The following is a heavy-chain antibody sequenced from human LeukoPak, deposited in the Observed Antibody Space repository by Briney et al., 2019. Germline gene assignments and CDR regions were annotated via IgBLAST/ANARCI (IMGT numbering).Heavy chain of an antibody. Sequence: PSETLSLTCAVYGGSFRGYYWNWFRQPPGKGLEWIGEINHSGSTNYNPSLRSRVTMSVDTSKNQFSLKLSSVTAADTAVYYCARFSVVGAPPTWGQGTLVTVSS. CDR2: INHSGST. CDR3: ARFSVVGAPPT. D-gene: IGHD1-26*01. J-gene: IGHJ5*02. V-gene: IGHV4-34*01. CDR1: GGSFRGYY.